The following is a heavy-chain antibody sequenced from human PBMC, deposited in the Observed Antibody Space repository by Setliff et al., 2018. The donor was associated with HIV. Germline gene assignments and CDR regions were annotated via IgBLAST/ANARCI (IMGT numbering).Heavy chain of an antibody. CDR2: INPNSGGT. J-gene: IGHJ4*02. V-gene: IGHV1-2*02. CDR1: GYTFTGYY. CDR3: ARSPGDYLFDY. Sequence: ASVKVSCEASGYTFTGYYMHWVRQAPGQGLEWMGWINPNSGGTNYAQKFQGRVTMTRDTSISTAYMELSSLRSEDTAVYYCARSPGDYLFDYWGQGTLVTVSS. D-gene: IGHD4-17*01.